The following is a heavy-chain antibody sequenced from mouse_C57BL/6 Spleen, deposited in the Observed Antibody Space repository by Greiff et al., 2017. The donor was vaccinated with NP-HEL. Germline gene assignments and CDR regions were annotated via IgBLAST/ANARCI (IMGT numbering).Heavy chain of an antibody. Sequence: VQLQQPGAELVRPGSSVKLSCKASGYTFTSYWMDWVKQRPGQGLEWIGNIYPSDSETHYNQKFKDKATLTVDKSSSTAYMQLSSLTSEDSAVYYCARKDRYYIFDDWGQGTTLTVSS. J-gene: IGHJ2*01. D-gene: IGHD2-3*01. CDR2: IYPSDSET. V-gene: IGHV1-61*01. CDR3: ARKDRYYIFDD. CDR1: GYTFTSYW.